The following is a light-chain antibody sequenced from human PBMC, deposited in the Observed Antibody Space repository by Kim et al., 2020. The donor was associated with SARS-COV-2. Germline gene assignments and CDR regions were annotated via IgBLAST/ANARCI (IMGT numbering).Light chain of an antibody. Sequence: SYELTQPPSVSVSPGKTASITCSGDKLGDKYACWYQQKRGQNPVLVIYQDSKRPSGIPERFSGSNSGNTATLTINGTQAMDEADYYCQAWDSSTYVFGTG. CDR3: QAWDSSTYV. V-gene: IGLV3-1*01. CDR2: QDS. CDR1: KLGDKY. J-gene: IGLJ1*01.